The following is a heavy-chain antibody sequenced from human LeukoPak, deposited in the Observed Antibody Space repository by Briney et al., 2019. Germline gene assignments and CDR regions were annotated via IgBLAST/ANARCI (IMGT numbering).Heavy chain of an antibody. CDR3: TLANWELLLPTPFLDYYYYMDV. Sequence: GGSLRLSCAASGFTFSGSAMHWVRQASGKGLEWVGRIRSKANSYATAYAASVKGRFTISRDDSKNTAYLQMNSLKTEDTAVYYCTLANWELLLPTPFLDYYYYMDVWGKGTTVTVSS. D-gene: IGHD1-26*01. CDR2: IRSKANSYAT. CDR1: GFTFSGSA. V-gene: IGHV3-73*01. J-gene: IGHJ6*03.